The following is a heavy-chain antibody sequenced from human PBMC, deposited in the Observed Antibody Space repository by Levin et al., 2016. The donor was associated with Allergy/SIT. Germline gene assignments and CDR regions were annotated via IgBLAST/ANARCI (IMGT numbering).Heavy chain of an antibody. D-gene: IGHD6-19*01. CDR2: ISGSGGST. CDR3: AQTKGVPSSGWYKAYYYYGMDV. J-gene: IGHJ6*02. Sequence: IRQPPGKGLEWVSAISGSGGSTYYADSVKGRFTISRDNSKNTLYLQMNSLRAEDTAVYYCAQTKGVPSSGWYKAYYYYGMDVWGQGTTVTVSS. V-gene: IGHV3-23*01.